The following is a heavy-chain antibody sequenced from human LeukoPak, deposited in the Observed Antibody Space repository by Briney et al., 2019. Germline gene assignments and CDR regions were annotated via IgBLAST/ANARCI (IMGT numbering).Heavy chain of an antibody. CDR2: IYYSGST. CDR3: ANGWGYGGPFDY. J-gene: IGHJ4*02. D-gene: IGHD5-18*01. Sequence: SETLSLTCTVSGGSISSSSYYWGWIRQPPGNGLEWIGSIYYSGSTYYNPSLKSRVTISVDTSKNQFSLKLSSVTAADTAVYYCANGWGYGGPFDYWGQGTLVTVSS. V-gene: IGHV4-39*01. CDR1: GGSISSSSYY.